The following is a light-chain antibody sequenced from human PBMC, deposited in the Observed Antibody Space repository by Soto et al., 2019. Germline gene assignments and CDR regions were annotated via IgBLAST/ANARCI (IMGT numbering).Light chain of an antibody. J-gene: IGKJ1*01. CDR1: QSISSY. Sequence: TQVAESPYSLSAYVGDRVTITFLASQSISSYLNWYQQKPRNAPKLLIYAASSLQSGVPSRFSGSGSGTEFTLTISSLQPDDFAPYYCQQYNSHSWPFGQGTKVDIK. V-gene: IGKV1-39*01. CDR2: AAS. CDR3: QQYNSHSWP.